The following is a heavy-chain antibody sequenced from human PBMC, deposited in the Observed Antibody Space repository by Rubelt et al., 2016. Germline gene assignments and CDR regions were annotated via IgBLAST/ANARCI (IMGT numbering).Heavy chain of an antibody. CDR3: ARAQRIRLLMVYAPTFDY. CDR2: INAGNGNT. V-gene: IGHV1-3*01. D-gene: IGHD2-8*01. CDR1: GYTFTSYA. Sequence: QVQLVQSGAEVTKPGASVKVSCKASGYTFTSYAMPWWRRAPGQRLEWMGWINAGNGNTKYSLKCQGRVTITRETSASTAYMELSSLRSEDTAVYYCARAQRIRLLMVYAPTFDYWGQGTLVTVSS. J-gene: IGHJ4*02.